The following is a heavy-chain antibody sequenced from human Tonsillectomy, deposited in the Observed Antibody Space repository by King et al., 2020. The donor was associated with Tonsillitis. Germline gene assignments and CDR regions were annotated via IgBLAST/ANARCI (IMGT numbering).Heavy chain of an antibody. Sequence: VQLVESGGGVVQPGGSLKLSCAASAFTFSNYAMHWVRQAPGKGLEWVAFIRYDGRDKKYAESVKGRFTISRDNSKNTLYLQMNSLRAEDTAVYYCAKEETVPGTNSGSTFDLWGQGTMVTVSP. D-gene: IGHD6-19*01. J-gene: IGHJ3*01. CDR2: IRYDGRDK. CDR1: AFTFSNYA. V-gene: IGHV3-30*02. CDR3: AKEETVPGTNSGSTFDL.